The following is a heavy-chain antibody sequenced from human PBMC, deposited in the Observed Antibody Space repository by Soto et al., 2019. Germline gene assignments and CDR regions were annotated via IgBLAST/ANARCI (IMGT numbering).Heavy chain of an antibody. CDR1: GGSISSGDYY. D-gene: IGHD5-18*01. J-gene: IGHJ4*02. Sequence: PSETLSLTCTVSGGSISSGDYYWSWIRQPPGKGLEWIGSTYHSGSTYYNPSLKSRVTISVDTSKNQFSLKLSSVTAADTAVYYCARGRYSYGGFDYWGQGTLVTVSS. CDR3: ARGRYSYGGFDY. V-gene: IGHV4-39*07. CDR2: TYHSGST.